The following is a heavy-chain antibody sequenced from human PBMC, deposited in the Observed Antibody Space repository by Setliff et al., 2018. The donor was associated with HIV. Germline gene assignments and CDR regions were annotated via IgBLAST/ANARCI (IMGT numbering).Heavy chain of an antibody. Sequence: GGSLRLSCAASGFTFSSYSMNWVRQAPGKGLEWVSAISSGGEIMFYADSVKGRFTISRDNSKNTLYLQMISLRADDTAVYYCAKSLQVAGNDYWGQGTLVTVSS. J-gene: IGHJ4*02. CDR3: AKSLQVAGNDY. V-gene: IGHV3-23*01. CDR2: ISSGGEIM. D-gene: IGHD2-15*01. CDR1: GFTFSSYS.